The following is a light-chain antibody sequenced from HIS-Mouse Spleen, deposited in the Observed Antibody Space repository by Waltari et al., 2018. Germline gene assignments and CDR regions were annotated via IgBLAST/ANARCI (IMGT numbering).Light chain of an antibody. V-gene: IGKV4-1*01. CDR3: QKYYSTPYT. CDR2: WAS. CDR1: QSVLYSSTNKNY. Sequence: DIVMTQSPDSLAVSLGERATINCKSSQSVLYSSTNKNYLAWYQQKPGQHPKLLIYWASTRESGVPDRFSGSGSGTDFTLTISSLQAEDVAVYYCQKYYSTPYTFGQGTKLEIK. J-gene: IGKJ2*01.